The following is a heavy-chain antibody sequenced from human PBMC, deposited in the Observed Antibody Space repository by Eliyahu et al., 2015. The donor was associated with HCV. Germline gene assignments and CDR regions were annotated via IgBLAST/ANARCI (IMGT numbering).Heavy chain of an antibody. J-gene: IGHJ6*02. V-gene: IGHV4-59*02. CDR1: GGSVINYX. Sequence: QVQLQESGPGLVTPSETLSLTCTVXGGSVINYXWXWIRRPPGKGLXWIGYIYYSGTGTTKYNPSLRGRVTISLETSKNQFSLKLTSVTATDAAVYYCAGERNIGAQEGMDVWGQGTTVTVSS. CDR3: AGERNIGAQEGMDV. D-gene: IGHD6-13*01. CDR2: IYYSGTGTT.